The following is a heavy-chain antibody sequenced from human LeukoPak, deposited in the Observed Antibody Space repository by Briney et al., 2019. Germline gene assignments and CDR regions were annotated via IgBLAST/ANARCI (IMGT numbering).Heavy chain of an antibody. Sequence: GGSLRLSCAASGFTFSSYDMHWVRQATGKGLEWVSAIGTAGDTYYADSVKGRSTISRENAKNSLFLQVNSLRVGDTAVYYCTRAVGATNLGFDYWGQGTPVTVSS. V-gene: IGHV3-13*01. CDR2: IGTAGDT. D-gene: IGHD1-26*01. J-gene: IGHJ4*02. CDR3: TRAVGATNLGFDY. CDR1: GFTFSSYD.